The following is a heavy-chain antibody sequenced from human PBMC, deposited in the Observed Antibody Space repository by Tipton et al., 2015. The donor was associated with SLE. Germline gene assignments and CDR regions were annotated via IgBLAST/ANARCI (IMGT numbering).Heavy chain of an antibody. Sequence: TLSLTCAVYGGSFSGYYWSWIRQPPGKGLEWIGEINHSGSTNYNPSLKSRVTISVDTSKNQFSLKLSSVTAADTAVYYCARELTADAFDIWGQGTMVTVSS. V-gene: IGHV4-34*01. J-gene: IGHJ3*02. CDR1: GGSFSGYY. CDR2: INHSGST. D-gene: IGHD2-21*02. CDR3: ARELTADAFDI.